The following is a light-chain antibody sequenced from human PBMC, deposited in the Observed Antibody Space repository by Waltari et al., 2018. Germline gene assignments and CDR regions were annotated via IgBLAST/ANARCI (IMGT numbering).Light chain of an antibody. CDR1: QSLNVAY. J-gene: IGKJ2*01. Sequence: EIVLTKSPGTLSLSPGEKAILSCRASQSLNVAYVPWYQHKSGQAPRLLIYGALYRAADIPDRFSGSGSGTDFTLTITRLEPDDFSVYYCQQYETSPGTFGQGTRLEMK. CDR3: QQYETSPGT. CDR2: GAL. V-gene: IGKV3-20*01.